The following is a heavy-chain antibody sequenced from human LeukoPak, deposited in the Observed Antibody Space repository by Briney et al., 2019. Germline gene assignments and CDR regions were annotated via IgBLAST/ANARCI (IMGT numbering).Heavy chain of an antibody. CDR3: ARGYSSSWNYFDY. CDR1: GGSIRSYY. J-gene: IGHJ4*02. D-gene: IGHD6-13*01. V-gene: IGHV4-59*01. Sequence: PSETLSLTCTVSGGSIRSYYWSWIRQPPGKGLEWIGYVFDSGGTNYNPSLKSRVTISVDTSKKQFSLKLSSVTAADTAVYYCARGYSSSWNYFDYWGQGTLVTVSS. CDR2: VFDSGGT.